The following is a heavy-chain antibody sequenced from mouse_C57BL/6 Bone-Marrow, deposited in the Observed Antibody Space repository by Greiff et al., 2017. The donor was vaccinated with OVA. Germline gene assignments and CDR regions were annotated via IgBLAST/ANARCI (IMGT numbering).Heavy chain of an antibody. Sequence: EVQLQQSGAELVRPGASVKLSCTASGFNFKDYYMHWVKQRPEQGLEWIGRIDPEDGDTEYAPKFQGKATMTADTSSNTAYLQLSSLTSEDTAVYYGTPTPVGAARYFDYWGQGTTLTVSS. D-gene: IGHD1-1*01. CDR2: IDPEDGDT. J-gene: IGHJ2*01. CDR3: TPTPVGAARYFDY. CDR1: GFNFKDYY. V-gene: IGHV14-1*01.